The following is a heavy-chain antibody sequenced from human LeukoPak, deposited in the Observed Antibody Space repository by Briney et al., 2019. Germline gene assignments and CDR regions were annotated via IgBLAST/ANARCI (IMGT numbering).Heavy chain of an antibody. CDR2: LYHGGST. CDR3: ASYYYDNSGYYLPFDH. CDR1: DYSVISNSYN. J-gene: IGHJ4*02. Sequence: SETLSLTCTVSDYSVISNSYNWGWIRQPPGKGLEWIGSLYHGGSTYYNPSLESRVTISEDTAKNQFSLKLTSVTAADTAVYYCASYYYDNSGYYLPFDHWGQGTLVTVS. D-gene: IGHD3-22*01. V-gene: IGHV4-38-2*02.